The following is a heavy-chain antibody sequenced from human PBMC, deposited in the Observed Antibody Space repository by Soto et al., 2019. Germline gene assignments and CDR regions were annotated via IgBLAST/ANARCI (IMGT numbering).Heavy chain of an antibody. CDR3: ARDPMVRGVIWSPNYYYGMDV. D-gene: IGHD3-10*01. V-gene: IGHV3-48*02. J-gene: IGHJ6*02. CDR2: ISSSSSTI. Sequence: GESLKISCAASGFTFSSYSMNWVRQAPGKGLEWVSYISSSSSTIYYADSVKGRFTISRDNAKNSLYLQMNSLRDEDTAVYYCARDPMVRGVIWSPNYYYGMDVWGQGTTVTVSS. CDR1: GFTFSSYS.